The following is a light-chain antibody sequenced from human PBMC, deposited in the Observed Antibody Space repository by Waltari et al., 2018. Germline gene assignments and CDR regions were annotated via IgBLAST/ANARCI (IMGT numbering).Light chain of an antibody. V-gene: IGKV3-20*01. CDR1: QSVTRNY. J-gene: IGKJ3*01. Sequence: EIVLTQSPGTLSLSPGERATLSCRASQSVTRNYLAWYHQKPGQAPRLLIYGASSRATSIPDRFSGSGSGTDFTLTISRLEPEDFAVYYCQQYGTSLFTFGPGTKVEIK. CDR3: QQYGTSLFT. CDR2: GAS.